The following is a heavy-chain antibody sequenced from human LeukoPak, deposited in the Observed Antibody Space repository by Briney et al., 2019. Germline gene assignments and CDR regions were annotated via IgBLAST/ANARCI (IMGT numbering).Heavy chain of an antibody. V-gene: IGHV3-7*01. CDR1: GFTFSSYY. CDR2: ISQDGNEK. CDR3: AELGITMIGGV. D-gene: IGHD3-10*02. J-gene: IGHJ6*04. Sequence: GSLRLSCAASGFTFSSYYMTWVRQAPGKGLEWVADISQDGNEKYYVDSVKGRFTISRDNAKNSLYLQMNSLRAEDTAVYYCAELGITMIGGVWGKGTTVTISS.